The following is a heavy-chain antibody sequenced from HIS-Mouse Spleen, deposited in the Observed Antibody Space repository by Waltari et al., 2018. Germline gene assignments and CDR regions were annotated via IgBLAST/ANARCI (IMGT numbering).Heavy chain of an antibody. J-gene: IGHJ4*02. V-gene: IGHV4-34*01. D-gene: IGHD4-17*01. CDR2: INHSGST. Sequence: QVQLQQWGAGLLKPSETLSLTCAVYGGSFSGYYWSWIRQPPGKVLEWIGEINHSGSTNYNPSLKSRVTISVDTSKNQFSLKLSSVTAADTAVYYCARVAAVTTNSSSWYYFDYWGQGTLVTVSS. CDR1: GGSFSGYY. CDR3: ARVAAVTTNSSSWYYFDY.